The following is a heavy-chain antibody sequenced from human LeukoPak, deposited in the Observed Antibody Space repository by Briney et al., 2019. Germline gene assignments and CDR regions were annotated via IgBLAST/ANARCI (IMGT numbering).Heavy chain of an antibody. J-gene: IGHJ4*02. Sequence: SVNLSCKSSGYTFTGHYMHWVRQAPGPGLEWMGWINTNSGGTNYAQNFQGRVTMTRNTSISSAYMELSSLRSDDTAVYYCARDRDTAMVGDYWGQGTLLTVSS. D-gene: IGHD5-18*01. CDR1: GYTFTGHY. CDR3: ARDRDTAMVGDY. V-gene: IGHV1-2*02. CDR2: INTNSGGT.